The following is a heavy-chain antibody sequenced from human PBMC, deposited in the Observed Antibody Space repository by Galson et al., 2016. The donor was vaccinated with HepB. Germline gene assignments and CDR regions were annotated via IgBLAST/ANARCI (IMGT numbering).Heavy chain of an antibody. V-gene: IGHV1-24*01. Sequence: IYAQKFQGRVTMTEDTSTDTAYMELSSLRSEDTAVYYCATDPGYDLGYWGQGTLVTVSS. J-gene: IGHJ4*02. D-gene: IGHD5-12*01. CDR3: ATDPGYDLGY.